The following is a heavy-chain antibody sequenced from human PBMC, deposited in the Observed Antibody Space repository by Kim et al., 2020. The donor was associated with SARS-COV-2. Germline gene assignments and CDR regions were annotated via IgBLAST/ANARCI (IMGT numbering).Heavy chain of an antibody. CDR2: IIPIFGTA. CDR3: AREGSPGYSYGTYYYGMDV. D-gene: IGHD5-18*01. CDR1: GGTFSSYA. Sequence: SVKVSCKASGGTFSSYAISWVRQAPGQGLEWMGGIIPIFGTANYAQKFQGRVTITADESTSTAYMELSSLRSEDTAVYYCAREGSPGYSYGTYYYGMDVGGQGTTVTVSS. J-gene: IGHJ6*02. V-gene: IGHV1-69*13.